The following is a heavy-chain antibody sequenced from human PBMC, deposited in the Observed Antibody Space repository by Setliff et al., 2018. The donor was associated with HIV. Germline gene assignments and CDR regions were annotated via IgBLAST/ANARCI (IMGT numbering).Heavy chain of an antibody. CDR3: THMGHYFDGTGYNRMYYFDY. CDR1: GLRVSDAW. CDR2: IKSETDGGTT. J-gene: IGHJ4*02. Sequence: GSLRLSCAVSGLRVSDAWLSWVRQAPGKGLEWLARIKSETDGGTTDYAAPVKGRFTILGDDSKNMLYLEMSNLQTEDTAMYYCTHMGHYFDGTGYNRMYYFDYWGQGALVTVSS. D-gene: IGHD3-22*01. V-gene: IGHV3-15*01.